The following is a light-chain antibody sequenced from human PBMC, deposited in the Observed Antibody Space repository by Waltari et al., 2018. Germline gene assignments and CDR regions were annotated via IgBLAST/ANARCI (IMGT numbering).Light chain of an antibody. CDR1: QSVVYSSNNKNY. CDR2: CAS. V-gene: IGKV4-1*01. J-gene: IGKJ2*01. CDR3: QQYYSTPYT. Sequence: DIVMTQSPDSLAVSLGERATIHCKSSQSVVYSSNNKNYLAWYQQKPGQPPKLLIYCASTRESGVPDRFSGSGSGTDFTLTISSLQAEDVAVYYCQQYYSTPYTFGQGTKLEIK.